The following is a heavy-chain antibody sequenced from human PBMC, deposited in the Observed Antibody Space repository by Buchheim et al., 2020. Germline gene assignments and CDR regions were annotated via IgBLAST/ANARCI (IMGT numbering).Heavy chain of an antibody. J-gene: IGHJ6*02. CDR2: INPNSGGT. CDR1: GYTFTGYY. D-gene: IGHD2-2*01. Sequence: QVQLVQSGAEVKKPGASVKVSCKASGYTFTGYYMHWVRQAPGQGLEWMGWINPNSGGTNYAQKFQGRVTMTRDTSISTAYMELSRLRSDDTAVYYCARGNIGDCSSTSCHKDDGYGMDVWCQGTT. CDR3: ARGNIGDCSSTSCHKDDGYGMDV. V-gene: IGHV1-2*02.